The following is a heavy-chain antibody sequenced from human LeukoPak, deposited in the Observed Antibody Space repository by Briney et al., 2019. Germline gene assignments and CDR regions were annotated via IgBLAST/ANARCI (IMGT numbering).Heavy chain of an antibody. J-gene: IGHJ4*02. CDR2: IIPIFGTA. D-gene: IGHD2-2*01. CDR3: ARGDQLLYSFDY. CDR1: GGTFSSYA. Sequence: SVTVSCKASGGTFSSYAISWVRQAPGQGLDWMGGIIPIFGTANYAQKFHRRVTITADESTSPAYMELSSLRSEDTAVYYCARGDQLLYSFDYWGQGTLVTVSS. V-gene: IGHV1-69*01.